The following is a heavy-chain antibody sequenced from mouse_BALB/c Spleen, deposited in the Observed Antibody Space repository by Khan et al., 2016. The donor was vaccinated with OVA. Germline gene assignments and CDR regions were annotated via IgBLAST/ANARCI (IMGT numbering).Heavy chain of an antibody. CDR3: IRGYYGDPFAY. CDR1: GFTFSDYY. V-gene: IGHV5-4*02. J-gene: IGHJ3*01. CDR2: ISDINSYI. Sequence: EVELVESGGGLMKPGGSLKLSCAASGFTFSDYYMYWVRQTPEKRLEWVATISDINSYIYYPDNVKGRFTISRDNAKNNLYLQMNSLKSEDSVMYYCIRGYYGDPFAYWGQGTLVTVSA. D-gene: IGHD2-13*01.